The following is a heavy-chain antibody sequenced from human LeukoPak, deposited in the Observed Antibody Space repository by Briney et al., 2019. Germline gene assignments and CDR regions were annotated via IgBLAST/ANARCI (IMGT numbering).Heavy chain of an antibody. D-gene: IGHD3-22*01. CDR3: ARDTGYLGSNYGMDV. Sequence: SETLSLTCTVSGASISSYYWSWIRQPPGKGLEWIGYIFYSGSTNCNPSLKSRVTISVDTSKSQFSLNLSSVTAADTAIYYCARDTGYLGSNYGMDVWGQGTTVTVSS. CDR1: GASISSYY. V-gene: IGHV4-59*01. CDR2: IFYSGST. J-gene: IGHJ6*02.